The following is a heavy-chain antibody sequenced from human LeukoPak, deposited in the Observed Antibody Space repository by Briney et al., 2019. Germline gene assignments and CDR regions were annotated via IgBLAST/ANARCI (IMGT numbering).Heavy chain of an antibody. D-gene: IGHD2-2*01. CDR2: MFHSGSP. J-gene: IGHJ4*02. Sequence: SETLSLTCTVSRGSISSYYWNWIQQSPRRGLEWIGYMFHSGSPNYNPSLKSRVAMSIDTSKNQFSLKLSSVTAADTAVYYCARGSRYCSTTSCSSFDYWGQGTLVTVSS. V-gene: IGHV4-59*01. CDR3: ARGSRYCSTTSCSSFDY. CDR1: RGSISSYY.